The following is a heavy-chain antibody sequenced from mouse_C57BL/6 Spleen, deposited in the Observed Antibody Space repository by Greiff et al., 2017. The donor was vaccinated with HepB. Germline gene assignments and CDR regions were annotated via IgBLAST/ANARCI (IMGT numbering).Heavy chain of an antibody. Sequence: QVQLQQSGAELVRPGTSVKVSCKASGYAFTNYLIEWVKQRPGQGLEWIGVINPGSGGTNYNEKFKGKATLTADKSSSTAYMQLSSLTSEDSAVYFCARYYGALYYFDYWGQGTTLTVSS. D-gene: IGHD1-1*01. V-gene: IGHV1-54*01. J-gene: IGHJ2*01. CDR2: INPGSGGT. CDR3: ARYYGALYYFDY. CDR1: GYAFTNYL.